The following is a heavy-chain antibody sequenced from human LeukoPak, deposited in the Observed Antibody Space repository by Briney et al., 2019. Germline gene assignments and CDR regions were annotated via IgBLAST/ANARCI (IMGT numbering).Heavy chain of an antibody. J-gene: IGHJ4*02. Sequence: SETLSLTCTVSGGSISSYYWSWIRQPPGKGLEWNGYIYYSGSTNYNPSLKSRVTISVDTSKNQFSLKLSSVTAADTAVYYCARMVRGVRAVDYWGQGTLVTVSS. CDR1: GGSISSYY. D-gene: IGHD3-10*01. CDR3: ARMVRGVRAVDY. CDR2: IYYSGST. V-gene: IGHV4-59*01.